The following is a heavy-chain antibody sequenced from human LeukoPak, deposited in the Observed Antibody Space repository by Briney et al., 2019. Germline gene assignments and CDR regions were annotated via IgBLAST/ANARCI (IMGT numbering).Heavy chain of an antibody. Sequence: GGSLRLSCAASGFTFSSYAMHWVRQAPGKGLEWVAVISYDGSNKYYADSVKGRFTISRYNSKNTLYLQMNSLGAEDTAVYYCASRGGDGNPHDYWGQGTLVTVSS. V-gene: IGHV3-30-3*01. CDR3: ASRGGDGNPHDY. CDR1: GFTFSSYA. CDR2: ISYDGSNK. J-gene: IGHJ4*02. D-gene: IGHD3-16*01.